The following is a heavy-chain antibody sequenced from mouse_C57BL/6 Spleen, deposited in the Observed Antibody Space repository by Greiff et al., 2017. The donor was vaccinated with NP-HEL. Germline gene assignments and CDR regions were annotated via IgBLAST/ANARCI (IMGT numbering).Heavy chain of an antibody. CDR1: GYAFTNYL. Sequence: VQLQQSGAELVRPGTSVKVSCKASGYAFTNYLIEWVKQRPGQGLEWIGVINPGSGGTNYNEKFKGKATLTADKSSSTAYMQLSSLTSEDSAVYFCARSLTGYFDYWGQGTTLTVSS. D-gene: IGHD4-1*01. CDR2: INPGSGGT. V-gene: IGHV1-54*01. J-gene: IGHJ2*01. CDR3: ARSLTGYFDY.